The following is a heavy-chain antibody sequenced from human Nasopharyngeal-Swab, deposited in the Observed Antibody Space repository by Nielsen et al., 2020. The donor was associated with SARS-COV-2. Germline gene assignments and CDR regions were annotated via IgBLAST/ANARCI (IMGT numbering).Heavy chain of an antibody. Sequence: ASVKVSCKVSGYTLTELSMHWVRQAPGKGLEWMGGFDPEDGETIYAQKFQGRVTMTRDTSTSTVYMELSSLRSEDTAVYYCARGYSYGPLDYWGQGTLVTVSS. V-gene: IGHV1-24*01. D-gene: IGHD5-18*01. J-gene: IGHJ4*02. CDR1: GYTLTELS. CDR3: ARGYSYGPLDY. CDR2: FDPEDGET.